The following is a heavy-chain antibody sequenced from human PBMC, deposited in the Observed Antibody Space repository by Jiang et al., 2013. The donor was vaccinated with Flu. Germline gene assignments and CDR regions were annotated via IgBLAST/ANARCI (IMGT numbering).Heavy chain of an antibody. CDR3: AREKEWLRYWYFDV. CDR2: ISYSGST. J-gene: IGHJ2*01. D-gene: IGHD3-3*01. V-gene: IGHV4-31*03. Sequence: GSGLVKPSQTLSLTCIVSGGSISSGGHYWSWIRQNPGKGLEWIGYISYSGSTDYNPSLKSRVTISADTSKNKFSLKLTSVTAADTAVYYCAREKEWLRYWYFDVWGRGTLVTVSS. CDR1: GGSISSGGHY.